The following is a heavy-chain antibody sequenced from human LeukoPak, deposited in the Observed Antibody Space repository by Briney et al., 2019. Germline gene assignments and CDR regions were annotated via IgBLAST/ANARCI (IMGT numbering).Heavy chain of an antibody. D-gene: IGHD3-10*01. V-gene: IGHV4-4*07. CDR2: IYSSGST. J-gene: IGHJ5*02. CDR3: ARDSGTTGEVRFDP. Sequence: SETLSLTCTVSGGSISSYYWSWIRPPAGKGLEWIGRIYSSGSTDYNPSLKSRVTMSVDTSKNKFSLKLSSVTAADTAVYYCARDSGTTGEVRFDPWGQGTLVTVSS. CDR1: GGSISSYY.